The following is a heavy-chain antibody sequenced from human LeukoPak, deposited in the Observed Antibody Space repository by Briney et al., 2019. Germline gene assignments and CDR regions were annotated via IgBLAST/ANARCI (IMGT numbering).Heavy chain of an antibody. V-gene: IGHV4-39*07. D-gene: IGHD3-10*01. Sequence: PSETLSLTCTVSGGSISSSSYYWGWIRQPPGKGLEWIGSIYYSGSTYYNPSLKSRVTISVDTSKNQFSLKLSSVTAADTAVYYCARGGRWHYYGSGSGGYYFDYWGQGTLVTVSS. CDR1: GGSISSSSYY. J-gene: IGHJ4*02. CDR2: IYYSGST. CDR3: ARGGRWHYYGSGSGGYYFDY.